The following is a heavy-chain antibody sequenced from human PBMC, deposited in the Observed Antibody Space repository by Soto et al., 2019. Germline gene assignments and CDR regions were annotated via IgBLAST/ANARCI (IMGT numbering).Heavy chain of an antibody. J-gene: IGHJ4*02. CDR1: GFTSGDYA. D-gene: IGHD3-16*01. V-gene: IGHV3-49*04. CDR3: TRASSLDFDF. Sequence: RLCCTGSGFTSGDYALSWDRQAPGKGLEWVGFIRRNAYGGTTDYAASVKGRFTISRDDSKSIAYLQMNSLRTEDTALYYCTRASSLDFDFWGQGTLVTVSS. CDR2: IRRNAYGGTT.